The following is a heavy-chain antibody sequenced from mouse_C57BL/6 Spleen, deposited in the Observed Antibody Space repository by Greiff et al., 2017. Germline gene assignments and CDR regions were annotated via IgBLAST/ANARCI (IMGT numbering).Heavy chain of an antibody. D-gene: IGHD1-1*01. CDR1: GFTFNTYA. Sequence: EVQRVESGGGLVQPKGSLKLSCAASGFTFNTYAMHWVRQAPGKGLEWVARIRSKSSNYATYYAVSVKDRFTISRDDSQSMLYLQMNHLNAEDTAMYCCVRGGGSSYLFADWGKGTLVTVSA. J-gene: IGHJ3*01. CDR3: VRGGGSSYLFAD. V-gene: IGHV10-3*01. CDR2: IRSKSSNYAT.